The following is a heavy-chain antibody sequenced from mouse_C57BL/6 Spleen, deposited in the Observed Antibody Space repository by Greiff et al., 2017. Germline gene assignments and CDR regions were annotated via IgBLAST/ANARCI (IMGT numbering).Heavy chain of an antibody. CDR2: IYPGSGST. Sequence: VQLQQPGAELVKPGASVKMSCKASGYTFTSYWITWVKQRPGQGLEWIGDIYPGSGSTNYNEKFKSKATLTVDTSSSTAYMQLSSLTSEDSAVYYCARGDYYGSSPWFAYWGQGTLATVSA. J-gene: IGHJ3*01. V-gene: IGHV1-55*01. CDR3: ARGDYYGSSPWFAY. CDR1: GYTFTSYW. D-gene: IGHD1-1*01.